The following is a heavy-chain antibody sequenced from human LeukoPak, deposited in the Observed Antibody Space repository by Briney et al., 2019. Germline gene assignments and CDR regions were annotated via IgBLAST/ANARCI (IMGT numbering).Heavy chain of an antibody. CDR1: GFTFSSYE. J-gene: IGHJ6*02. CDR2: ISSSGSTI. V-gene: IGHV3-48*03. D-gene: IGHD3-10*01. CDR3: ARDILLWFGELFYYYGMDV. Sequence: GGSLRLSCAASGFTFSSYEMNWVRQAPGKGLEWVSYISSSGSTIYYADSVKGRFTISRDNAKNSLYLQMNSLRAEDTAVYYCARDILLWFGELFYYYGMDVWGQGTTVTVSS.